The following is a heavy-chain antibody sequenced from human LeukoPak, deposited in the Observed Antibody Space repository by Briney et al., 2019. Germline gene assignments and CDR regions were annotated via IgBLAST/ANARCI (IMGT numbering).Heavy chain of an antibody. Sequence: PGGSLRLSCAASGFTFSRYAMNWVRQAPGKGLEWVSAISGSGGSTDYADSVKGRFTISRDNSKNTLYLQMNSLRAEDTAVYYCAKDWSGWYDAFDIWGQGTMVTVSS. CDR2: ISGSGGST. D-gene: IGHD6-19*01. CDR1: GFTFSRYA. CDR3: AKDWSGWYDAFDI. V-gene: IGHV3-23*01. J-gene: IGHJ3*02.